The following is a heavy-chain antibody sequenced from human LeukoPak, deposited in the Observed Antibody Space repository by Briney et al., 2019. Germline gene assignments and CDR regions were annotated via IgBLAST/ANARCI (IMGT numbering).Heavy chain of an antibody. CDR1: GFTFSNAW. CDR3: TTELYSSSWYNWFDP. CDR2: IKSKTDGGTT. V-gene: IGHV3-15*01. J-gene: IGHJ5*02. D-gene: IGHD6-13*01. Sequence: PGGSLRLSCAASGFTFSNAWMSWVRQAPGKGLEGVGRIKSKTDGGTTDYAAPVKGRFTISRDDSKNTLYLQMNSLKTEDTAVYYCTTELYSSSWYNWFDPWGQGTLVTVSS.